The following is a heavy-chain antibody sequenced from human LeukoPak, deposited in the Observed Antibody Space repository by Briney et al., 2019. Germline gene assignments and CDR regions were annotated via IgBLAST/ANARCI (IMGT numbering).Heavy chain of an antibody. D-gene: IGHD3-22*01. Sequence: SETLSLTCTVSGGSISSYYWSWIRQPPGKGLEWIGYIYYSGSTNYNTSLKSRVTISVDTSKNQFSLKLSSVTAADTAVYYCARQRNYYDSSGYYYVFFDYWGQGTLVTVSS. J-gene: IGHJ4*02. CDR3: ARQRNYYDSSGYYYVFFDY. CDR2: IYYSGST. V-gene: IGHV4-59*08. CDR1: GGSISSYY.